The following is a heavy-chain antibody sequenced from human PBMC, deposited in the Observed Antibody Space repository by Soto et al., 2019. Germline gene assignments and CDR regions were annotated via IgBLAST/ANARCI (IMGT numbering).Heavy chain of an antibody. Sequence: GSRRLSCAASRFTFSDYYLSWIRQAPGKGLEWVSYISGTGDTIYYADSVKGRFTISXXXXXXSXIXQXXXLTVEDTAIYYCGSSWGDDEWRYFEYCRPGA. CDR1: RFTFSDYY. D-gene: IGHD2-21*02. CDR2: ISGTGDTI. J-gene: IGHJ4*02. CDR3: GSSWGDDEWRYFEY. V-gene: IGHV3-11*01.